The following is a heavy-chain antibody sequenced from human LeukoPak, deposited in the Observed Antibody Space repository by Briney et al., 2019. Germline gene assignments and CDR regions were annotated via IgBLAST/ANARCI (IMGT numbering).Heavy chain of an antibody. CDR2: ISSSSSTI. V-gene: IGHV3-48*01. J-gene: IGHJ4*02. D-gene: IGHD3-3*01. CDR3: AREPVDFGVVMVDY. Sequence: GGSLRLSCAASGFTFSSYSMNWVRQAPGKGLEWVSYISSSSSTIYYADSVKGRFTISRDNAKNSLYLQMNSLRAEDTAVYYCAREPVDFGVVMVDYWGQGTLVTVSS. CDR1: GFTFSSYS.